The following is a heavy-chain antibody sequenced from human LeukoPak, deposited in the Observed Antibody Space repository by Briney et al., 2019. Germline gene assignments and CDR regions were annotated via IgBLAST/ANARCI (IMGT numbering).Heavy chain of an antibody. Sequence: QPGGSLRLSCAASGFTFSSYGMHWVRQAPGKGLEWVAFIRYDGSNKYYADSVKGRFTISRDNSKNTLYLQMNSLRAEDTAVYYCTTEPAEGPNEKWELLVDIWGQGTMVTASS. V-gene: IGHV3-30*02. CDR3: TTEPAEGPNEKWELLVDI. D-gene: IGHD1-26*01. CDR1: GFTFSSYG. J-gene: IGHJ3*02. CDR2: IRYDGSNK.